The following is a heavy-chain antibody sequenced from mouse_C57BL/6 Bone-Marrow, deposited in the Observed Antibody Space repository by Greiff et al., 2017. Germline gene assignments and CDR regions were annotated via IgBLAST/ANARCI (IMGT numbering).Heavy chain of an antibody. D-gene: IGHD1-1*01. Sequence: EVQLQESGAELVKPGASVKLSCTASGFNIKDYYMHWVKQRTEQGLEWIGRIDPEDGDTKYAPKFQGKATITADTSSNTAYLQLGSLTSEDTSVYYGARERGDYYGSSYDYWGQGTTLTVSS. CDR1: GFNIKDYY. J-gene: IGHJ2*01. V-gene: IGHV14-2*01. CDR2: IDPEDGDT. CDR3: ARERGDYYGSSYDY.